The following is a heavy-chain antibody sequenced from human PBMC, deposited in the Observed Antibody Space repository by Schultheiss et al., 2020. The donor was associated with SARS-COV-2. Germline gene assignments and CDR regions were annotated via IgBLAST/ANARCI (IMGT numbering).Heavy chain of an antibody. V-gene: IGHV3-21*06. CDR3: AREAPMIDF. Sequence: GGSLRLSCAASGFTFNNAWMSWVRQAPGKGLEWVASISGGSVNIDYVDSVRGRFTISRDNVKNSLYLQMDSLRTEDTALYYCAREAPMIDFWGQGTLVTVSS. CDR2: ISGGSVNI. J-gene: IGHJ4*02. CDR1: GFTFNNAW.